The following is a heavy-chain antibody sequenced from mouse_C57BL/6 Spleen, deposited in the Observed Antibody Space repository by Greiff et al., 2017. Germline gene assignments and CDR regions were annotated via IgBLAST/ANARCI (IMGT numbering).Heavy chain of an antibody. V-gene: IGHV1-78*01. J-gene: IGHJ2*01. CDR3: ARKGRYYGSSSVYFDY. CDR1: GYTFTDHT. D-gene: IGHD1-1*01. CDR2: IYPRDGST. Sequence: VQLQQSDAELVKPGASVKISCKVSGYTFTDHTIHWMKQRPEQGLEWIGYIYPRDGSTKYTEKFKGKATLTADKSSSTAYMQLNSLTSEDSAVYFCARKGRYYGSSSVYFDYWGQGTTLTVSS.